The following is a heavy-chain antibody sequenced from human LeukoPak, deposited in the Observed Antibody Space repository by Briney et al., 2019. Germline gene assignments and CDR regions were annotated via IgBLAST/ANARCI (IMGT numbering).Heavy chain of an antibody. Sequence: GGSLRLSCAASGFTFSDYYMSWIRQAPGKGLEWVSYISSSGSTIYYADSVKGRFTISRDNAKNSLYLQMNSLRAEDTALYYCAKDRSVITSPFYDYWGQGTLVTVSS. CDR2: ISSSGSTI. CDR1: GFTFSDYY. J-gene: IGHJ4*02. V-gene: IGHV3-11*01. CDR3: AKDRSVITSPFYDY. D-gene: IGHD2-21*01.